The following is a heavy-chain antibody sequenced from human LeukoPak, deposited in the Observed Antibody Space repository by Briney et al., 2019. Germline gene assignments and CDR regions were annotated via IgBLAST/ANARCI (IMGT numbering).Heavy chain of an antibody. J-gene: IGHJ5*02. CDR1: GFTFSSYA. V-gene: IGHV3-23*01. D-gene: IGHD6-19*01. CDR3: AKDLSQYSSGWLEGWFDP. Sequence: HSGGSLRLSCAASGFTFSSYAMSWVRQAPGKGLEWVSAISGSGGSTYYADSVKGRFTISRDNSKNTLYLQMNSLRAEDTAVYYCAKDLSQYSSGWLEGWFDPWGQGTLVTVSS. CDR2: ISGSGGST.